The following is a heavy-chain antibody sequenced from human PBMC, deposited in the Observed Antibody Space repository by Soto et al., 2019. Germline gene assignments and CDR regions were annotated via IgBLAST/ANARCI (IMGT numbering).Heavy chain of an antibody. V-gene: IGHV1-69*13. CDR1: GGTFSSYA. CDR3: ARPPTPYGDYADYYGMDV. Sequence: ASVKVSCKASGGTFSSYAISWVRQAPGQGLEWMGGIIPIFGTANYAQKFQGRVTITADESTSTAYMELSSLRSEDTAVYYCARPPTPYGDYADYYGMDVWGQGTTVTVSS. J-gene: IGHJ6*02. D-gene: IGHD4-17*01. CDR2: IIPIFGTA.